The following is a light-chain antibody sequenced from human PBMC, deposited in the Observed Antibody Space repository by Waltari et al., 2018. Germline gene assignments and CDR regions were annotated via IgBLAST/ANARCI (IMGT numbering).Light chain of an antibody. CDR3: QQYNSWPPET. CDR2: GAF. J-gene: IGKJ1*01. CDR1: QSIRTD. Sequence: EIVLTQSPATLSVSPGESATLSCTASQSIRTDVAWYHQKPGQAPTLLIYGAFSRATGIPARFSGEGSGTEFTLTISSRKSEDFGLYYCQQYNSWPPETFGQGTKVEIK. V-gene: IGKV3-15*01.